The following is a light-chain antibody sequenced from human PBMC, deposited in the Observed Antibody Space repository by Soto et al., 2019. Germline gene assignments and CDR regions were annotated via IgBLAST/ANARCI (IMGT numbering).Light chain of an antibody. CDR1: SSDVGGYNY. Sequence: QSVLTQPASVSGSPGQPITISCTGTSSDVGGYNYVSWYQQHPGKAPKLMIYEVSNRPSGVSHRFSGSKSGNTSSLTISGLEAEDEADYYCNSYTSGSTPYVFGTGTKVTVL. V-gene: IGLV2-14*01. J-gene: IGLJ1*01. CDR3: NSYTSGSTPYV. CDR2: EVS.